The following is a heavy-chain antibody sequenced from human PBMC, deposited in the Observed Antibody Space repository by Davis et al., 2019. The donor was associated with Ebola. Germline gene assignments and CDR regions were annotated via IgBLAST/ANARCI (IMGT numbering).Heavy chain of an antibody. D-gene: IGHD3-3*01. CDR1: GFTFNQYA. Sequence: GESLKISCAASGFTFNQYAMTWVRQAPGKGLEWVSTISKSGRDTNYADSVKGRFTISRDNAKNSLYLQMSSLRAEDTAVYYCAIPIVGTYFDGFDVWGQETLVTVSS. CDR3: AIPIVGTYFDGFDV. J-gene: IGHJ3*01. V-gene: IGHV3-21*04. CDR2: ISKSGRDT.